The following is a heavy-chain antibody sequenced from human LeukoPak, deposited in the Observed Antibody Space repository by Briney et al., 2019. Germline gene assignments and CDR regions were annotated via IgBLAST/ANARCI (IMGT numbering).Heavy chain of an antibody. J-gene: IGHJ6*03. CDR3: ARVSWFPGTSYYYMDV. CDR1: GGSISSYY. Sequence: SETLSLTCTVSGGSISSYYWSWIRQPPGKGLEWIGYIYYSGTTNYNPSLKSRVTISLDTSKNQFSLRLRSVTAADTAVYYCARVSWFPGTSYYYMDVWGKGTTVTVSS. D-gene: IGHD1-1*01. CDR2: IYYSGTT. V-gene: IGHV4-59*01.